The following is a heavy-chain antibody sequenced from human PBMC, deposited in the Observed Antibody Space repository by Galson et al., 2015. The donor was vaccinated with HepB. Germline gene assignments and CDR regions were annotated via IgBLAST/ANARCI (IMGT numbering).Heavy chain of an antibody. V-gene: IGHV5-51*01. CDR3: ARRPGYCSGGSCYPGASTYFDY. Sequence: QSGAEVKKPGESLKISCKGSGYSFTSYWIGWVRQMPGKGLEWMGIIYPGDSDTRYSPSFQGQVTISADKSISTAYLQWSSLKASDTAMYYCARRPGYCSGGSCYPGASTYFDYWGQGTLVTVSS. CDR1: GYSFTSYW. D-gene: IGHD2-15*01. CDR2: IYPGDSDT. J-gene: IGHJ4*02.